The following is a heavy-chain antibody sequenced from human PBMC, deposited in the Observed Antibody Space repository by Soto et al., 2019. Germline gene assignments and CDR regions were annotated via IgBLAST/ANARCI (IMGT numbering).Heavy chain of an antibody. V-gene: IGHV3-23*01. Sequence: EVQLLESGGGLVQPGGSLRLSCAASGFTFSSYAMRWVRQAPGQGLEWVSSIGLSGDSAYYADSVKGRFTISRDNSKNTLYLQMNSLRAEDTAVYYCAKQWLVPYWGQGTLVTVSS. CDR3: AKQWLVPY. J-gene: IGHJ4*02. CDR1: GFTFSSYA. D-gene: IGHD6-19*01. CDR2: IGLSGDSA.